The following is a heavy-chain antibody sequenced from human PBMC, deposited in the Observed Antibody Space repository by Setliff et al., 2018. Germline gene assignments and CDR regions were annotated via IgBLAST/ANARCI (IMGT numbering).Heavy chain of an antibody. V-gene: IGHV3-23*03. CDR1: GFALNSYA. J-gene: IGHJ5*02. CDR2: IYSGDRNT. CDR3: ARDVYDFRTGQGGP. Sequence: GGSLRLSCAASGFALNSYAMIWVRQAPGKGLEWVSTIYSGDRNTFYTDSVKGRFTIFRDGSKNTLYLQMTSLSAEDTVVYYCARDVYDFRTGQGGPWGQGTRVTVSS. D-gene: IGHD3-3*01.